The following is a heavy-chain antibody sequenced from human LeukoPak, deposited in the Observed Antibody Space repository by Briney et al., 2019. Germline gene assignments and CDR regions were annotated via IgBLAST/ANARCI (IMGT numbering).Heavy chain of an antibody. CDR2: INPNSGGT. CDR3: AGEYSSSGLDY. Sequence: ASVKVSCKASGYNFYGYFIHWVRQAPGLGLEWMGWINPNSGGTNYAQKFQGRVTMTRDTSISTAYMELSRLRSDDTAVYYCAGEYSSSGLDYWGQGTLVTVSS. J-gene: IGHJ4*02. CDR1: GYNFYGYF. D-gene: IGHD6-6*01. V-gene: IGHV1-2*02.